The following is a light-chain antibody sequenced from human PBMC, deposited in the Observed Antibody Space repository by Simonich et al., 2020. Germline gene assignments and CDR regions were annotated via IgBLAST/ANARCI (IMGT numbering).Light chain of an antibody. CDR1: SREVGSYNL. CDR2: EGS. Sequence: SALTQPASVSGSPGQSITISCTGTSREVGSYNLVSWYQQHPGKAPKRMIYEGSKRPSGVSNRFSGSKSGNTASLTISGLQAEDEADYYCCSYAGSSTLVFGGGTKLTVL. V-gene: IGLV2-23*01. CDR3: CSYAGSSTLV. J-gene: IGLJ2*01.